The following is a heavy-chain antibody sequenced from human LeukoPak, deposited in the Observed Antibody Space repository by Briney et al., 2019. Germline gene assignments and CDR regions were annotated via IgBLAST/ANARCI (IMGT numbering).Heavy chain of an antibody. CDR2: ISSSSSTI. V-gene: IGHV3-48*04. D-gene: IGHD3-9*01. J-gene: IGHJ4*02. Sequence: GGSLRLPCAASGFTFSSYSMNWVRQAPGKGLEWVSYISSSSSTIYYADSVKGRFTISRDNAKNSLYLQMNSLRAEDTAVYYCAREGYYDILTGYYMIEPFDYWGQGTLVTVSS. CDR3: AREGYYDILTGYYMIEPFDY. CDR1: GFTFSSYS.